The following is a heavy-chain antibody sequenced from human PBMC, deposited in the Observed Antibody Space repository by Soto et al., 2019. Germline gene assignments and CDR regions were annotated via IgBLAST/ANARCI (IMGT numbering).Heavy chain of an antibody. D-gene: IGHD1-26*01. CDR2: ISGTSDAA. J-gene: IGHJ6*02. Sequence: PGGSLRLSCAASGFPFSTSAMNWVRQAPGKGLEWVSIISGTSDAAYYAESVKGRFTSSRDNSKNTLYLQMNSLRAEDTAVYYCGKYSGSYPFYNGMNVWGQGTRVTVSS. CDR1: GFPFSTSA. CDR3: GKYSGSYPFYNGMNV. V-gene: IGHV3-23*01.